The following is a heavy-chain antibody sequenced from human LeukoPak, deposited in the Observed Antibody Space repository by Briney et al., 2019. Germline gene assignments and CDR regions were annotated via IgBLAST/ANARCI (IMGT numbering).Heavy chain of an antibody. J-gene: IGHJ5*01. CDR2: VYSDGST. V-gene: IGHV3-53*01. Sequence: PGGSLRLSCAASGFTVSSNYMSWVRQAPGKGLEWVSVVYSDGSTYYADSVKGRFTISRDNSKNTLYLQMNSLRAEDTAVYYCASPPASSCLDSWGQGTLVTVSS. D-gene: IGHD6-13*01. CDR1: GFTVSSNY. CDR3: ASPPASSCLDS.